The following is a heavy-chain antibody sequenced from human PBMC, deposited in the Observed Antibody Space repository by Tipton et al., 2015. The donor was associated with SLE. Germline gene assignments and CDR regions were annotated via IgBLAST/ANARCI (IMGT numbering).Heavy chain of an antibody. Sequence: SLRLSCSASGFIFSTYAMHWVRQAPGKGLEYVSAISSNAGSTYYVDSVKGRFTISRDNSKNTLYLQMSSLRAEDTAVYYCARVFHSYGDFRGQGMLVTVSS. CDR3: ARVFHSYGDF. CDR1: GFIFSTYA. CDR2: ISSNAGST. D-gene: IGHD5-18*01. J-gene: IGHJ4*02. V-gene: IGHV3-64D*06.